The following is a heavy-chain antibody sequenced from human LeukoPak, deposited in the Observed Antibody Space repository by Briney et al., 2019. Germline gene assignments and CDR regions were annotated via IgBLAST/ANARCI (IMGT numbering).Heavy chain of an antibody. CDR2: ISSSGSTI. Sequence: KAGGSLRLSCAASGFTFSDYYMSWIRQAPGKGLEWVSYISSSGSTIYYADSVKGRFTISRDNAKNSLYLQMNSLRAEDTAVYYCARRPRVEMATIQAFDIWGQGTMVTVSS. J-gene: IGHJ3*02. V-gene: IGHV3-11*04. D-gene: IGHD5-24*01. CDR1: GFTFSDYY. CDR3: ARRPRVEMATIQAFDI.